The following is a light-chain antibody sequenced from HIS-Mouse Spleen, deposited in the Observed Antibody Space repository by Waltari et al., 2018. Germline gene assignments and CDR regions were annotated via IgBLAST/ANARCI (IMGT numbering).Light chain of an antibody. CDR1: SSDVGGYNY. CDR3: SSYAGSNNVV. CDR2: EVS. Sequence: QSALTQPPSASGSPGQSVTISCTGTSSDVGGYNYVSWYQQHPGNAPKLMIYEVSKRPSGGPDRFSGSKSGNTASLTVSGLQAEDEADYYCSSYAGSNNVVFGGGTKLTVL. J-gene: IGLJ2*01. V-gene: IGLV2-8*01.